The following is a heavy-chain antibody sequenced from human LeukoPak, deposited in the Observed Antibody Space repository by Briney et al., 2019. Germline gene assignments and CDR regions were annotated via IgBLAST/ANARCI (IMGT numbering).Heavy chain of an antibody. CDR1: GFTFGNYG. Sequence: GGSLRLSCAASGFTFGNYGMHWVRQAPGKGLEWVAVIWDNGSKKYHADSVKGRFTISRDNSKSTLYLQMNSLRAEDTAVYYCARDPRGPGLNYWGQGTLVTVSS. CDR3: ARDPRGPGLNY. CDR2: IWDNGSKK. V-gene: IGHV3-33*01. J-gene: IGHJ4*02. D-gene: IGHD3-10*01.